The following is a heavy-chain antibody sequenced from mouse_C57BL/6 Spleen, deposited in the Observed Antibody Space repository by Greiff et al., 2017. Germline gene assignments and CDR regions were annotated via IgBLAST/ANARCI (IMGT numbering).Heavy chain of an antibody. V-gene: IGHV1-63*01. CDR1: GYTFTNYW. CDR3: ARRVYDCYYVAMDY. J-gene: IGHJ4*01. Sequence: QVQLQQSGAELVRPGTSVKMSCKASGYTFTNYWIGWAKQRPGHGLEWIGDIYPGGGYTNYNEKFKGKATLTADKSSSTAYMQFSSLTSDDSAIYYCARRVYDCYYVAMDYWGQGTSVTVSS. CDR2: IYPGGGYT. D-gene: IGHD2-3*01.